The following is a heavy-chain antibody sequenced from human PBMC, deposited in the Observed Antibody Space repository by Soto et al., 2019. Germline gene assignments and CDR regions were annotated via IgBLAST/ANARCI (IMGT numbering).Heavy chain of an antibody. CDR1: GFTFSSYG. J-gene: IGHJ4*02. CDR3: AKGSDWNYLNPDY. Sequence: QVQLVESGGGVVQPGRSLRLSCAASGFTFSSYGMHWVRQAPGKGLEWVAVISYDGSNKYYADSVKGRFTISRDNSKNTLYLQMNSLRAEDTAVYYCAKGSDWNYLNPDYWGQGTLVTVSS. CDR2: ISYDGSNK. D-gene: IGHD1-7*01. V-gene: IGHV3-30*18.